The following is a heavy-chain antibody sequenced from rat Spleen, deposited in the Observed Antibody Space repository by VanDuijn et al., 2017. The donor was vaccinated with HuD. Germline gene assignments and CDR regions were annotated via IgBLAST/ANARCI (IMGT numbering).Heavy chain of an antibody. J-gene: IGHJ1*01. CDR3: ARQDWYFDF. V-gene: IGHV3-1*01. CDR2: ITYSGNT. Sequence: EVQLQESGPGLVKPSQSLSLTCSVTGYSITSNYWGWIRKFPGNKMEWMGYITYSGNTSHNPSLKSRISITRDTSKNQFFLQVNSVTTEDTATYYCARQDWYFDFWGPGTMVTVSS. CDR1: GYSITSNY.